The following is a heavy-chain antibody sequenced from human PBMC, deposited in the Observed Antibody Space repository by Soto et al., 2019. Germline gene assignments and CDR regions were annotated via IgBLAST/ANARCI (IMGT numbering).Heavy chain of an antibody. J-gene: IGHJ6*02. CDR1: GFTFSNAW. Sequence: GGSLRLSCAASGFTFSNAWMNWVRQAPGKGLEWVGRIKSKTDGGTTDYAAPVKGRFTISRDDSKNKLYLQMNSLKTEDTAAYYCTTSLLIAAAGTREYYYYGMDVWGQGTTVTVSS. V-gene: IGHV3-15*07. D-gene: IGHD6-13*01. CDR2: IKSKTDGGTT. CDR3: TTSLLIAAAGTREYYYYGMDV.